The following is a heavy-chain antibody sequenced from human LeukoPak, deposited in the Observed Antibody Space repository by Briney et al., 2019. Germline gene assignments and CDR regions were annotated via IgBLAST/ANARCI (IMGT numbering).Heavy chain of an antibody. V-gene: IGHV4-61*02. J-gene: IGHJ5*02. CDR1: GGPISGGSYY. CDR2: IYFSGST. D-gene: IGHD3-10*01. CDR3: ARERGATTYYYGSGSTQFDP. Sequence: SETLSLTCTVSGGPISGGSYYWSWIRQPAGKGLEWIGRIYFSGSTNYNPSLKSRVTISVDTSKNQFSLKLSSVIAADTAVYYCARERGATTYYYGSGSTQFDPWGQGTLVTVSS.